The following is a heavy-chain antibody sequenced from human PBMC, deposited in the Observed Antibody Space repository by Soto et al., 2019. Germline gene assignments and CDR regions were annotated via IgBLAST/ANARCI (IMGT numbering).Heavy chain of an antibody. CDR3: ARSRYSSSWYSYYYGMDV. V-gene: IGHV3-21*01. CDR1: GFTFSSYS. D-gene: IGHD6-13*01. J-gene: IGHJ6*02. CDR2: ISSSSSYI. Sequence: GGSLRLSCAASGFTFSSYSMNWVRQAPGKGLEWVSSISSSSSYIYYADSVKGRFTISRDNAKNSLYLQMNSLRAEDTAVYYCARSRYSSSWYSYYYGMDVWGQGTTVTVSS.